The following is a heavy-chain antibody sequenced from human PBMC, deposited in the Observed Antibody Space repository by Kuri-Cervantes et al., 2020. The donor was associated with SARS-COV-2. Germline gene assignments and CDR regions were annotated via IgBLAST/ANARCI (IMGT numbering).Heavy chain of an antibody. CDR2: INPSGGST. V-gene: IGHV1-46*01. CDR3: ARDTSGSTSYYYGMDV. J-gene: IGHJ6*02. Sequence: ASVKVSCKASGYTFTSYYMHWVRQAPGQGLEWMGIINPSGGSTSYAQKFQGRVTMTRDTSTSTVYMELSSLRSEDTAVYYCARDTSGSTSYYYGMDVWGQGTTVTVSS. D-gene: IGHD3-3*01. CDR1: GYTFTSYY.